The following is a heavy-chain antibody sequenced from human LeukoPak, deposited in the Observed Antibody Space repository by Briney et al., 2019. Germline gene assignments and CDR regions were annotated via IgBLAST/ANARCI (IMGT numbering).Heavy chain of an antibody. CDR3: ARHSPYSSSYRIDY. Sequence: GESLKISCKGSGYSFTSYWIGWVPQMPGKGLEWMGIIYPGDSDTRYSPSFQGQVTISADKSITTAYLQWSSLKASDTAMYYCARHSPYSSSYRIDYWGQGTLVTVSS. D-gene: IGHD6-13*01. J-gene: IGHJ4*02. CDR1: GYSFTSYW. CDR2: IYPGDSDT. V-gene: IGHV5-51*01.